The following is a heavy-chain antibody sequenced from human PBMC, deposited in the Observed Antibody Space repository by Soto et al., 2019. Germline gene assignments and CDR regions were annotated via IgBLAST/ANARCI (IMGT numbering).Heavy chain of an antibody. J-gene: IGHJ6*02. D-gene: IGHD2-15*01. Sequence: QITLKESGPTLVKPTQTLTLTCTFSGFSVSTSGVGVAWIRQSPGKALEWLALIYWYNDKRYSPFLQSRVTIPKDTSKNQVVLTMTNMDPVDTATYYCAHKGGRGAGMDVWGQGTTVTVSS. CDR2: IYWYNDK. CDR1: GFSVSTSGVG. V-gene: IGHV2-5*01. CDR3: AHKGGRGAGMDV.